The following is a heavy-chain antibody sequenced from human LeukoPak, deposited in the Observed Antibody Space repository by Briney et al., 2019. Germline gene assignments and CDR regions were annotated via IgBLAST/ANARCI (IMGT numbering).Heavy chain of an antibody. CDR2: ISDYNGNT. D-gene: IGHD4-11*01. CDR3: ARDLYRDSLPVSWFDP. V-gene: IGHV1-18*01. Sequence: ASVKVSCKASGYTFTSYGISWVRQAPGQGLEWMGWISDYNGNTNCAQKLQGRVTMNTDTSKSTAYMELRSLRSDDTAVYYCARDLYRDSLPVSWFDPWGQGTPVTVSS. CDR1: GYTFTSYG. J-gene: IGHJ5*02.